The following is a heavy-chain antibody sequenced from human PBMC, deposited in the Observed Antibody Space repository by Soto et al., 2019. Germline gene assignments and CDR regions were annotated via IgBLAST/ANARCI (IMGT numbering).Heavy chain of an antibody. CDR3: AKDQDTAMVGYYYGMDV. CDR2: IWYDGSNK. CDR1: GFTFSSYG. D-gene: IGHD5-18*01. Sequence: PGGSLRLSCAASGFTFSSYGMHWVRQAPGKGLEWVAVIWYDGSNKYYADSVKGRFTISRDNSKNTLYLQMNSLRAEDTAVYYCAKDQDTAMVGYYYGMDVWGQGTTVTVSS. V-gene: IGHV3-30*02. J-gene: IGHJ6*02.